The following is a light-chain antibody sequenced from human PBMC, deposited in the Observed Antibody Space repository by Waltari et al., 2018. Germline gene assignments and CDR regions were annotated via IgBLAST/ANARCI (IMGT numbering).Light chain of an antibody. CDR1: RYTIGSPY. Sequence: QSALTQPPSTSATPGQRVTIPCSGSRYTIGSPYVYCYQQLPGTAPKLFIYTNTQRPPGVPDRFSASKSGTSASLAISGLQLEDEADYYCASWDDSLSGWVFGGGTKVTVL. J-gene: IGLJ3*02. CDR2: TNT. CDR3: ASWDDSLSGWV. V-gene: IGLV1-47*01.